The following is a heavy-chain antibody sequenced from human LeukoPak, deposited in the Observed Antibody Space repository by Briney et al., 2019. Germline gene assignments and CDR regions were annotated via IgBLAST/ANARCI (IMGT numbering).Heavy chain of an antibody. CDR3: AGHPQDNWNDFPFDY. V-gene: IGHV4-4*02. CDR1: GGSISSSNW. D-gene: IGHD1-1*01. CDR2: IYHSGST. Sequence: SETLSLTCAVSGGSISSSNWWSWVRQPPGKGLEWIGEIYHSGSTNYNPSLKSRVTISVDKSKNQFSLKLSSVTAADTAVYYCAGHPQDNWNDFPFDYWGQGTLVTVSS. J-gene: IGHJ4*02.